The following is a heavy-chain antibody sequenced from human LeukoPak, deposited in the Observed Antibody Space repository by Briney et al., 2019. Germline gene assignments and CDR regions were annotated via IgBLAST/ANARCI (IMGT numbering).Heavy chain of an antibody. V-gene: IGHV3-23*01. CDR3: AKAWDSSGYYTIYYDFDY. Sequence: GGSLRLSCAASGFTFSSYAMSWVRQAPGKGLEWVSAISGSGGSTYYADSVKGRFTISRDNSKNTLYLQMNSLRAEDTAVYYCAKAWDSSGYYTIYYDFDYWGQGTLVTVSS. J-gene: IGHJ4*02. CDR1: GFTFSSYA. CDR2: ISGSGGST. D-gene: IGHD3-22*01.